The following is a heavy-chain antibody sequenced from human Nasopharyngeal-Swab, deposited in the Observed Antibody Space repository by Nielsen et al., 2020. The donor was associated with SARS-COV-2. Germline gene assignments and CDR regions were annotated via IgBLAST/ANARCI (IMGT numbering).Heavy chain of an antibody. CDR2: IWYDGSNK. V-gene: IGHV3-33*01. D-gene: IGHD4-23*01. CDR3: ACRPVGPADNGRNY. CDR1: GFAFSSYG. Sequence: SCAASGFAFSSYGMHWVRQAPGKGLEWVAVIWYDGSNKYYADSVKGRFTISRDNSKNTLYLQMNSLRAEDTAVYYCACRPVGPADNGRNYWGQGTLVTVSS. J-gene: IGHJ4*02.